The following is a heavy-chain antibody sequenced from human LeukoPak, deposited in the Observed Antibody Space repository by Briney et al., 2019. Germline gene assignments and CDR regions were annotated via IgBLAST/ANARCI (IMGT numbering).Heavy chain of an antibody. J-gene: IGHJ5*02. CDR3: ARCPSSSWKENWFDP. CDR2: IYYSGST. CDR1: GGSISSYY. D-gene: IGHD6-13*01. Sequence: SETLSLTCTVSGGSISSYYWSWIRQPPGKGLEWIGYIYYSGSTNYNPSLKSRVTISVDTSKNQFSLKLSSVTAADTAVYYCARCPSSSWKENWFDPWGQGTLVTVSS. V-gene: IGHV4-59*01.